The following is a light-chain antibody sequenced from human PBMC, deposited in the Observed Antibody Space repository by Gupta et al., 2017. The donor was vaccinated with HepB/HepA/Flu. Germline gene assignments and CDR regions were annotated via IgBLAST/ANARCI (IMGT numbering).Light chain of an antibody. V-gene: IGLV3-19*01. CDR1: SLRSYY. CDR2: GKT. J-gene: IGLJ1*01. Sequence: SSELTQDPAVSVALGQTVRITCQGDSLRSYYASWYQQKPGQATVLVIYGKTNRPSGIPDRFSGSSSGNTASLTITGAQAEDEADYYCNSRDGSSNHPIYVFGTGTKVTVL. CDR3: NSRDGSSNHPIYV.